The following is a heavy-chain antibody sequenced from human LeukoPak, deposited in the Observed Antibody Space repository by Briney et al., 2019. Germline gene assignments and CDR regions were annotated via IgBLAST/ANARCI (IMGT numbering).Heavy chain of an antibody. Sequence: ASVKVSCKASGGTFSSYAISWVRQAPGQGLKWIGGIIPIFGTAQYTQKFKDRVTITADESTSTAYMELNSLRSEDTAIYYCARAPFVAAGSDYWGQGTLVTVSS. J-gene: IGHJ4*02. CDR1: GGTFSSYA. D-gene: IGHD6-13*01. V-gene: IGHV1-69*01. CDR2: IIPIFGTA. CDR3: ARAPFVAAGSDY.